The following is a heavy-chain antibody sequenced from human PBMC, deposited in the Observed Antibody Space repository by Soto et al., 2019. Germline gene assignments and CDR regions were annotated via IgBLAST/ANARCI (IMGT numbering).Heavy chain of an antibody. CDR2: IKQDGSEK. CDR1: GFTFSSYW. CDR3: ASHDYGDYVAHEEDAFDI. V-gene: IGHV3-7*01. Sequence: GGSLRLSCAASGFTFSSYWMSWVRQAPGKGLEWVANIKQDGSEKYYVDSVKGRFTISRDNAKNSLYLQMNSLRAEDTAVYYCASHDYGDYVAHEEDAFDIWGQGTMVTVSS. J-gene: IGHJ3*02. D-gene: IGHD4-17*01.